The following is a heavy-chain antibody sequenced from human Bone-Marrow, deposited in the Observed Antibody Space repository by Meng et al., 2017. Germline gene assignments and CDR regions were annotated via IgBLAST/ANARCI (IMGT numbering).Heavy chain of an antibody. Sequence: SETLSLTCTVSGGSISSSSYYWGWIRQPPGKGLEWIGSIYYSGSTYYNPSLKSRVTISVDTSKNQFSLKLSSVTAADTAVYYCARASFFPTGTRDAFDIWGQGTMVTVSS. D-gene: IGHD1-1*01. CDR2: IYYSGST. J-gene: IGHJ3*02. CDR1: GGSISSSSYY. CDR3: ARASFFPTGTRDAFDI. V-gene: IGHV4-39*07.